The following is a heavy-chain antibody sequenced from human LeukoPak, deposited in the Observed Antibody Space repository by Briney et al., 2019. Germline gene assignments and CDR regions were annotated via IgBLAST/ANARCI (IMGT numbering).Heavy chain of an antibody. D-gene: IGHD6-19*01. CDR2: ISGSGGST. J-gene: IGHJ6*03. V-gene: IGHV3-23*01. CDR1: GFTFSSYA. CDR3: AKVGSGWYGYYYYMDV. Sequence: PGGSLRLSCAASGFTFSSYAMSWVRQAPGKGLEWVSAISGSGGSTYYADSVKGRFTISRDNSKNTLYLQMNSLRAEDTAVYYCAKVGSGWYGYYYYMDVWGKGTTVTVSS.